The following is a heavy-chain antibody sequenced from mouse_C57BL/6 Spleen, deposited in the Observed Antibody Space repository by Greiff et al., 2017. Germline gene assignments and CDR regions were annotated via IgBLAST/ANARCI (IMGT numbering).Heavy chain of an antibody. J-gene: IGHJ3*01. V-gene: IGHV1-55*01. D-gene: IGHD2-1*01. CDR3: ARSVYYGNYVGFAY. Sequence: QVQLKQPGAELVKPGASVKMSCKASGYTFTSYWITWVKQRPGQGLEWIGDIYPGSGSTNYNEKFKSKATLTVDTSSSTAYMQLSSLTSEDSAVYDCARSVYYGNYVGFAYWGQGTLVTVSA. CDR1: GYTFTSYW. CDR2: IYPGSGST.